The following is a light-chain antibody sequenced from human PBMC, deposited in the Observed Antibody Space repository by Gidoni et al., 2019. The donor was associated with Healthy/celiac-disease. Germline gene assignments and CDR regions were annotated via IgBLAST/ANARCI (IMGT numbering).Light chain of an antibody. V-gene: IGKV3-20*01. J-gene: IGKJ2*01. Sequence: ELVLTQSTGTLSLSPGERATLSCRASQSVSSSYLAWYQQKPGQAPRLLIYGASSRATCIPDRFSGSGSWTDFTLTISRLEPEDFAVSYCQQYGSSPPMYTFXQXTKLEIK. CDR3: QQYGSSPPMYT. CDR2: GAS. CDR1: QSVSSSY.